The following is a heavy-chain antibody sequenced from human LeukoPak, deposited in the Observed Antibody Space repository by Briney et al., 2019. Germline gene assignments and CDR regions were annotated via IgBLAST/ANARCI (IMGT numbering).Heavy chain of an antibody. V-gene: IGHV3-66*01. Sequence: PGGSLRLSCAASGFTVSDNYMSWVRQAPGKGLEWVSVFYSGGSTRYADSVKGRFTISTDNSKNTLYLQLNSLRDEDTAVYFCASSSWSSEYFHYWGQGTLVTVSS. CDR3: ASSSWSSEYFHY. J-gene: IGHJ1*01. D-gene: IGHD6-13*01. CDR2: FYSGGST. CDR1: GFTVSDNY.